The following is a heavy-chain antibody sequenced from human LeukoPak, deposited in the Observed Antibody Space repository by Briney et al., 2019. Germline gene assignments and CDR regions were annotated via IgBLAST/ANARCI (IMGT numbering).Heavy chain of an antibody. V-gene: IGHV4-59*08. Sequence: PSETLSLTCTVSGGSVSSYYWSWIRQPPGQGLEWIGYISDSGSTNYNPFLKSRITISVDTSKNQFSLKLSSVTAADTAVYYCARGGNYGGYDGYFDYWGQGTLVTVSS. CDR3: ARGGNYGGYDGYFDY. CDR2: ISDSGST. CDR1: GGSVSSYY. D-gene: IGHD4-17*01. J-gene: IGHJ4*02.